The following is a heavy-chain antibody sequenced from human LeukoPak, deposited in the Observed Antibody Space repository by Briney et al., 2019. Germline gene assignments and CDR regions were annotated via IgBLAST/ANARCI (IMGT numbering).Heavy chain of an antibody. V-gene: IGHV1-2*02. CDR2: INPNSGGT. Sequence: ASVKVSCKASGYTFTGYYMHWVRQAPGQGLEWMGWINPNSGGTNYAQKFQGRVTMTRDTSISTAYMEMSRLRSDDTAVYYCARDVSAGGTSWFDPWGQGTLVTVSS. CDR1: GYTFTGYY. J-gene: IGHJ5*02. D-gene: IGHD1-1*01. CDR3: ARDVSAGGTSWFDP.